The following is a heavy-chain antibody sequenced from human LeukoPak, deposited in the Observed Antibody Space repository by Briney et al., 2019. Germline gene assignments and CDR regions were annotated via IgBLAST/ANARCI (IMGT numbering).Heavy chain of an antibody. CDR3: ARDLTYYDSSGPFDY. V-gene: IGHV3-30-3*01. Sequence: GGSLRLSCAASGFTFSSYAMHWVRQAPGKGLEWVAVISYDGSNKYYADSVKGRFTISRDNSRNTLYLQMNSLRAEDTAVYYCARDLTYYDSSGPFDYWGQGTLVTVSS. J-gene: IGHJ4*02. CDR2: ISYDGSNK. CDR1: GFTFSSYA. D-gene: IGHD3-22*01.